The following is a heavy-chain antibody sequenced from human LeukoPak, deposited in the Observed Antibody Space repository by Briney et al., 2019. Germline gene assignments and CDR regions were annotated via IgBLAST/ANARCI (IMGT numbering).Heavy chain of an antibody. V-gene: IGHV4-59*01. CDR2: MYFGGSS. CDR1: GGSISSYY. Sequence: SETLSLTCTVSGGSISSYYWSWIRQPPGKGLEWIGYMYFGGSSNYNPSLKSRVTISVDTSKNQLSLNLNSVTAADTAVYYRTRASRGYSYGFAEYWGQGTLVTVSS. CDR3: TRASRGYSYGFAEY. J-gene: IGHJ4*02. D-gene: IGHD5-18*01.